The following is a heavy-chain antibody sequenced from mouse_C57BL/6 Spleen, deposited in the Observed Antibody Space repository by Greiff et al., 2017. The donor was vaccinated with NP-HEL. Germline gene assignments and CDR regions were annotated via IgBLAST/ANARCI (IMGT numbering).Heavy chain of an antibody. V-gene: IGHV1-82*01. Sequence: QVQLQQSGPELVKPGASVKISCKASGYAFSSSWMNWVKQRPGKGLEWIGRIYPGDGDTNYNGKFKGKATLTADKSSSTAYMQLSSRTSEDSAVYFCARERAAQATYYAMDYWGQGTSVTVSS. J-gene: IGHJ4*01. D-gene: IGHD3-2*02. CDR3: ARERAAQATYYAMDY. CDR2: IYPGDGDT. CDR1: GYAFSSSW.